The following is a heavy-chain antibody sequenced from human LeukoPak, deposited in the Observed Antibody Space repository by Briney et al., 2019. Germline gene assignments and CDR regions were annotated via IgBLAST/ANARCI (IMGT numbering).Heavy chain of an antibody. CDR1: GFSLSTGGVA. Sequence: SGPTLVNPTQTLTLTCTFSGFSLSTGGVAVGWIRQPPGKALEWLALIYWNDDKRYSPSLKSRLTITKDTSKNQVVLTMTNVDPVDTGTYYCAHRRSSYNYVWGTYRDNNWFDPWGQGTLVTVSS. J-gene: IGHJ5*02. D-gene: IGHD3-16*02. CDR2: IYWNDDK. CDR3: AHRRSSYNYVWGTYRDNNWFDP. V-gene: IGHV2-5*01.